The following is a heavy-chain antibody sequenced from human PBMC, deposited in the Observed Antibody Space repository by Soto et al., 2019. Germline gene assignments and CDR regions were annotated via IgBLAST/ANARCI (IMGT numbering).Heavy chain of an antibody. CDR2: ISGSGGST. D-gene: IGHD3-3*01. Sequence: EVQLLESGGGLVQPGGSLRLSCAASGFTFSSYAMSWVRQAPGNGLEWVSAISGSGGSTYYADSVKGRFTISRDNSKNTLYLQMNSLRAEDTAVYYCAKAGYYDFWSGYYTRDWYFDLWGRGTLVTVSS. V-gene: IGHV3-23*01. J-gene: IGHJ2*01. CDR1: GFTFSSYA. CDR3: AKAGYYDFWSGYYTRDWYFDL.